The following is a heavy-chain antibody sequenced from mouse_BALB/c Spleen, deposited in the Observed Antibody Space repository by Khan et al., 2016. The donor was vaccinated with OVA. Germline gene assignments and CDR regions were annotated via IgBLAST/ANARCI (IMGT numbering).Heavy chain of an antibody. J-gene: IGHJ3*01. V-gene: IGHV4-1*02. CDR2: INPDSRTI. CDR1: GFDFSRYW. Sequence: EVELLESGGGLVQPGGSLKLSCAASGFDFSRYWMSWVRQAPGKGLEWIGEINPDSRTINHTPSLKDKFIISRDNAKNTLYLEMSKVRSEDTALYYCARRTSGPSWFPHWGPGTLVTVSA. CDR3: ARRTSGPSWFPH. D-gene: IGHD3-1*01.